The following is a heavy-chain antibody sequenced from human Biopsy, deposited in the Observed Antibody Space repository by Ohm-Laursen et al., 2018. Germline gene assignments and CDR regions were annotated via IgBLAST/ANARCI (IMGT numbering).Heavy chain of an antibody. V-gene: IGHV4-4*09. Sequence: SETLSLTCTVSGGSISSDYWSWIRQTPGKGLEWIGSIYHNGETHDNASLKSRVTISVDTSKNQISLKMNSVTAADTAVYYCARAEIADFDSWGQGTLVTVSS. CDR1: GGSISSDY. J-gene: IGHJ4*02. CDR2: IYHNGET. D-gene: IGHD2-21*01. CDR3: ARAEIADFDS.